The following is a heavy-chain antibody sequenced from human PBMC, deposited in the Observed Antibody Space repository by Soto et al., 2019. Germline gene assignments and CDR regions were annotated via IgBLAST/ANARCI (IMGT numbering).Heavy chain of an antibody. D-gene: IGHD4-17*01. CDR3: ARAHYGDYGYGMDV. J-gene: IGHJ6*02. Sequence: SETLSLTCTVSGGSISSYYWSWIRQPPGKGLEWIGDIYYSGSTNYNPSLKSRVTISVDRSKNQFSLKLSSVTAADTAVYYCARAHYGDYGYGMDVWGQGTTVTVS. V-gene: IGHV4-59*12. CDR1: GGSISSYY. CDR2: IYYSGST.